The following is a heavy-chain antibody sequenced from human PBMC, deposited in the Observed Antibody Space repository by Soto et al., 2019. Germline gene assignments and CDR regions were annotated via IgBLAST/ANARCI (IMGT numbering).Heavy chain of an antibody. V-gene: IGHV4-39*01. D-gene: IGHD4-17*01. J-gene: IGHJ4*02. Sequence: QLQLQESGSGLVKPSETLSLTCIVSNGSISSRSSYWGWIRQTPGKGLEWIGSIYYIGNTYYNPSLKSRVTISIDTSKIQFSLKITTVTAADTAVYFCGGQDYGAKRYYFENWGQGALVTVSS. CDR2: IYYIGNT. CDR3: GGQDYGAKRYYFEN. CDR1: NGSISSRSSY.